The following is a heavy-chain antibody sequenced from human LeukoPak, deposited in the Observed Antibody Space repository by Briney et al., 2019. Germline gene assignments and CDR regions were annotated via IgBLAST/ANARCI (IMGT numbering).Heavy chain of an antibody. Sequence: PGGSLRLSCAASGFTFSSYAMHWVRQAPGMGLEWVAVISYDGSNKYYADSVKGRFTISRDNSKNTLYLQMNSLRAEDTAVYYCAREAADYVWGSYDYWGQGTLVTVSS. J-gene: IGHJ4*02. V-gene: IGHV3-30-3*01. CDR2: ISYDGSNK. CDR3: AREAADYVWGSYDY. CDR1: GFTFSSYA. D-gene: IGHD3-16*01.